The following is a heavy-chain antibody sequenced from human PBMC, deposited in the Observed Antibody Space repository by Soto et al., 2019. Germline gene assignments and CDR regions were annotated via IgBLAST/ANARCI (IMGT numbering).Heavy chain of an antibody. CDR2: ISAYNGNT. D-gene: IGHD2-15*01. J-gene: IGHJ5*02. Sequence: QVQLEQSGAEVKKPGASVKVSCKASGYTFTSYGISWVRQAPGQGLEWMGRISAYNGNTNYAQKLQGRVTMTTDTSTSRAYMALRSLRSDDTAVYYWASVVGARGHWFDPWGQGTLVTLSS. CDR3: ASVVGARGHWFDP. CDR1: GYTFTSYG. V-gene: IGHV1-18*01.